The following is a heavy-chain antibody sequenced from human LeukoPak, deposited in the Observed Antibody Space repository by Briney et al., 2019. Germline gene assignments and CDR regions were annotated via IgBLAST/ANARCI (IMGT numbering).Heavy chain of an antibody. Sequence: PSETLSLTCTVPGGSISSYYWSWIRQPPGKGLEWIGYIYYSGSTKYNPSLKSRVTISVDTSKNQFSLKLSSVTAADTAVYYCARAFDSSGYLSWGQGTLVTVSS. CDR2: IYYSGST. D-gene: IGHD3-22*01. J-gene: IGHJ4*02. V-gene: IGHV4-59*01. CDR1: GGSISSYY. CDR3: ARAFDSSGYLS.